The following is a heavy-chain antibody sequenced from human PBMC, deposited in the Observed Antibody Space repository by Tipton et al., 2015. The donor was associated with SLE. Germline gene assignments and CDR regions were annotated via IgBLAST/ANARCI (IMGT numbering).Heavy chain of an antibody. D-gene: IGHD6-19*01. V-gene: IGHV3-7*05. CDR3: AKDWEVAATGY. CDR2: IKQDGSEK. J-gene: IGHJ4*02. Sequence: SLRLSCAASGFTFSSYWMSWVRQAPGKGLEWVANIKQDGSEKYYVDSVKGRFTISRDNSKNTLYLQMNSLRAEDTAVYYCAKDWEVAATGYWGQGTLVTVSS. CDR1: GFTFSSYW.